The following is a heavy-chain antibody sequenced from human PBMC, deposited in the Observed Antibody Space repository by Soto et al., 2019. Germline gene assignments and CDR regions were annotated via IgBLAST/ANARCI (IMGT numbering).Heavy chain of an antibody. Sequence: SETLSLTWAVAGGSISSSNWWSWVRQPPGKGLEWIGEIYHSGSTNYNPSLKSRVTISVDKSKNQFSLKLSSVTAADTAVYFCARVRYCSGGSCSWFDPWGQGSLVTVSS. D-gene: IGHD2-15*01. CDR3: ARVRYCSGGSCSWFDP. V-gene: IGHV4-4*02. J-gene: IGHJ5*02. CDR2: IYHSGST. CDR1: GGSISSSNW.